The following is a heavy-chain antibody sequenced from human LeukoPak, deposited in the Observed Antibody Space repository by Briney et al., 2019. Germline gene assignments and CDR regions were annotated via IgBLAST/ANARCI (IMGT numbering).Heavy chain of an antibody. CDR1: GGSISSYY. CDR2: IYTSGST. V-gene: IGHV4-4*07. J-gene: IGHJ4*02. Sequence: PSETLSLTCTVSGGSISSYYWRWIRQPAGKGLEWIGRIYTSGSTNYNPSLKSRVTMSVDTSKNQFSLKLSSVTAADTAVYYCAREKQSSGWYVPNYFDYWGQGTLVTVSS. D-gene: IGHD6-19*01. CDR3: AREKQSSGWYVPNYFDY.